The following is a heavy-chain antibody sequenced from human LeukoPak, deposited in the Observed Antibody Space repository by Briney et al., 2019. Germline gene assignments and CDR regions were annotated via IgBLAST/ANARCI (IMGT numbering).Heavy chain of an antibody. D-gene: IGHD6-19*01. CDR1: GFTFSSYW. V-gene: IGHV3-74*01. J-gene: IGHJ4*02. Sequence: GGSLRLSCAASGFTFSSYWMHWVRQAPGKGLVWVSRINSDGSRTNYADSVKGRFTISRDNAKNTLYLQMNSLRPEDTAVYYCARDDPQSGCHGYWGQGTLVTVSS. CDR2: INSDGSRT. CDR3: ARDDPQSGCHGY.